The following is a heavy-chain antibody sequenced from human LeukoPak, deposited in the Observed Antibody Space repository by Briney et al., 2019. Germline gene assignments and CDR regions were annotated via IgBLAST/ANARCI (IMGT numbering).Heavy chain of an antibody. CDR1: GGSISSGGYS. V-gene: IGHV4-30-2*01. J-gene: IGHJ6*02. Sequence: SSETLSLTCAVSGGSISSGGYSWSWIRQPPGKGLEWIGYIYHSGSTYYNPSLKSRVTISVDRSKNQFSLKLSSVTAADTAVYYCARAPRVNDQSGKCLYGMDVWGQGTTATSSS. CDR3: ARAPRVNDQSGKCLYGMDV. D-gene: IGHD5/OR15-5a*01. CDR2: IYHSGST.